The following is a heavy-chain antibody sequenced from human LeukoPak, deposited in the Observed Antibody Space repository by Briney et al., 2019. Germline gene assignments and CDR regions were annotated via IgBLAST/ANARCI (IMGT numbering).Heavy chain of an antibody. J-gene: IGHJ4*02. CDR1: GGSISSYY. CDR3: ARHEEYCGGDCFFDY. Sequence: SETLSLTCTVSGGSISSYYWSWIRQPPGKGLEWIGYIYYSGSTNHNPFLKSRVTISVDTSKNQLSLKLSSVTAADTAVYYCARHEEYCGGDCFFDYWGQGTLVTVSS. V-gene: IGHV4-59*01. D-gene: IGHD2-21*02. CDR2: IYYSGST.